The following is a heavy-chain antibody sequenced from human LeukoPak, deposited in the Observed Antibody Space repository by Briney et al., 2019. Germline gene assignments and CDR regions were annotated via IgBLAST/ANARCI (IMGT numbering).Heavy chain of an antibody. CDR2: IYYSGST. J-gene: IGHJ5*02. CDR3: ARYSQYCSGGSCYGRAFDP. CDR1: GGSISSSSYY. D-gene: IGHD2-15*01. V-gene: IGHV4-39*01. Sequence: PSETLSLTCTVSGGSISSSSYYWGWIRQPPGKGLEWIGSIYYSGSTYYNPSLESRVTISVDTSKNQFSLKLSSVTAADTAVYYCARYSQYCSGGSCYGRAFDPWGQGTLVTVSS.